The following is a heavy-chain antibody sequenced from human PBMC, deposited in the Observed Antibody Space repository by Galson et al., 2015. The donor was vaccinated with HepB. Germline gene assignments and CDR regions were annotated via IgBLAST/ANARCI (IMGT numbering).Heavy chain of an antibody. D-gene: IGHD3-3*01. CDR2: INHSGST. J-gene: IGHJ6*02. CDR3: ARGPYYDFWSGYYKLRYYYYGMDV. CDR1: GGSFSGYS. Sequence: SETLSLTCAVYGGSFSGYSWSWIRQPPGKGLEWLGEINHSGSTNYNPSLKSRVTISVDTSKNQFSLKLSSVTAADTAVYYCARGPYYDFWSGYYKLRYYYYGMDVWGQGTTVTVSS. V-gene: IGHV4-34*01.